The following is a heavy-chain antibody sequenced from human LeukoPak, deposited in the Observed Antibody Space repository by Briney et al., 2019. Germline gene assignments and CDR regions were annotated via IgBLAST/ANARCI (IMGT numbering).Heavy chain of an antibody. D-gene: IGHD5-18*01. CDR2: IYSGGST. CDR3: ARDPDGYRQGHHFDY. J-gene: IGHJ4*02. Sequence: GGSLRLSCAASGFTVSSNYMSWVRHAPGKGLEWVSVIYSGGSTYYADSVKGSFTISRDNSKNTLYLQMNSLKAQDTAVYYCARDPDGYRQGHHFDYWGQGTLVTVSS. V-gene: IGHV3-66*01. CDR1: GFTVSSNY.